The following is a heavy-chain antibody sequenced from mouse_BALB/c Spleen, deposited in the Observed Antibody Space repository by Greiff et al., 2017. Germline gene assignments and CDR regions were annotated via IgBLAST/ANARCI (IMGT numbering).Heavy chain of an antibody. J-gene: IGHJ1*01. Sequence: EVHLVESGPGLVKPSQSLSLTCTVTGYSITSDYAWNWIRQFPGNKLEWMGYISYSGSTSYNPSLKSRISITRDTSKNQFFLQLNSVTTEDTATYYCARDGNYGYFDVWGAGTTVTVSS. CDR2: ISYSGST. D-gene: IGHD2-1*01. CDR3: ARDGNYGYFDV. V-gene: IGHV3-2*02. CDR1: GYSITSDYA.